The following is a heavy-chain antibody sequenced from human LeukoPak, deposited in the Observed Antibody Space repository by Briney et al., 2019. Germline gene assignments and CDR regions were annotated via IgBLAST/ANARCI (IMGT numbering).Heavy chain of an antibody. V-gene: IGHV4-59*11. CDR2: INHNGYS. J-gene: IGHJ4*02. CDR3: ARSVYPHYYFDY. CDR1: GGSITSHY. Sequence: SETLSLTCTVPGGSITSHYWNWIRQPPGKGLGWIGYINHNGYSNSNPSLKSRVTISRDTSKNQFSLKLNSVTAADTAVYYCARSVYPHYYFDYWGQATLVTVSP. D-gene: IGHD3-16*01.